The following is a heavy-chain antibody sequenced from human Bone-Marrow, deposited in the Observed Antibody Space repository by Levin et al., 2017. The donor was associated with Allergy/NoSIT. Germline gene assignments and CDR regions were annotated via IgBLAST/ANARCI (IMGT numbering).Heavy chain of an antibody. CDR3: ARDNNEWLVYDY. Sequence: PGGSLRLSCAASGFTFSSYGMHWVRQAPGKGLEWVAVIWYDGSNKYYADSVKGRFTISRDNSKNTLYLQMNSLRAEDTAVYYCARDNNEWLVYDYWGQGTLVTVSS. J-gene: IGHJ4*02. V-gene: IGHV3-33*01. D-gene: IGHD6-19*01. CDR2: IWYDGSNK. CDR1: GFTFSSYG.